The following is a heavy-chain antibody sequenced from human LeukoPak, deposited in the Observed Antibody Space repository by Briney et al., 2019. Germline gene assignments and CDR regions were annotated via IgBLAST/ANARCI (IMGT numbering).Heavy chain of an antibody. CDR1: GFTFSSYE. D-gene: IGHD3-9*01. CDR2: ISSSGSTI. J-gene: IGHJ3*02. CDR3: ARVSTGSDAFDI. V-gene: IGHV3-48*03. Sequence: GGSLRLSCAASGFTFSSYEMNWVRQAPGKGLEWVSYISSSGSTIYYADSVKGRFTISRDNAKNSLYLQMNSLRAEDTAVYYCARVSTGSDAFDIWGQGTMVTVSS.